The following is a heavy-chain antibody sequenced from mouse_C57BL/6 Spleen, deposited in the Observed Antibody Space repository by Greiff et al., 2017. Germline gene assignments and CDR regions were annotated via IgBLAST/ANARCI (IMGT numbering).Heavy chain of an antibody. V-gene: IGHV1-82*01. Sequence: VKLQESGPELVKPGASVKISCKASGYAFSSSWMNWVKQRPGKGLEWIGRIYPGDGDTNYNGKFKGKATLTADKSSSTAYMQLSSLTSEDSAVYFCARSTTGRDYWGQGTTLTVSS. J-gene: IGHJ2*01. CDR3: ARSTTGRDY. CDR2: IYPGDGDT. CDR1: GYAFSSSW. D-gene: IGHD1-1*01.